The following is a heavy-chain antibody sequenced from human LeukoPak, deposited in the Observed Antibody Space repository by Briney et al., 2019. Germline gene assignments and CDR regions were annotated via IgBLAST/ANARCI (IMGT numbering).Heavy chain of an antibody. Sequence: QPGGSLRLSCAASGFTFSSYGMHWVRQAPGKGLEWVAVISYDGSNKYYADSVKGRFTISRDNSKNTLYLQMNSLRAEDTAVYYCAKGIAAAGKDYWGQGTLVTVSS. D-gene: IGHD6-13*01. CDR1: GFTFSSYG. V-gene: IGHV3-30*18. CDR2: ISYDGSNK. J-gene: IGHJ4*02. CDR3: AKGIAAAGKDY.